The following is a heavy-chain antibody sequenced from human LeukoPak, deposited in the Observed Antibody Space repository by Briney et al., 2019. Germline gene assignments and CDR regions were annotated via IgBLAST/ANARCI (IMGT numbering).Heavy chain of an antibody. D-gene: IGHD1-26*01. CDR2: ISAYNGNT. V-gene: IGHV1-18*01. J-gene: IGHJ3*02. Sequence: GASVKVSCKASGYTFSSYGISWVRQAPGQGLEWMGWISAYNGNTNYAQKLQGRVTMTTDTSTSTAYMELRSLRSDDTAVYYCARVGVSGSYSPNSFDIWGQGTMVTVSS. CDR3: ARVGVSGSYSPNSFDI. CDR1: GYTFSSYG.